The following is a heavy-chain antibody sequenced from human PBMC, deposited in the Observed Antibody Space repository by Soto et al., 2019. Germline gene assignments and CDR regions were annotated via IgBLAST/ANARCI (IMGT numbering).Heavy chain of an antibody. Sequence: GGSLRLSCAASGFTFSIHEMNWVRQAPGKGLEWVSYISSIGVATYYADSVKGRFTISRDNAKNSLYLQMNSLRAEDTAVYYCEREGRVGGIDYWGQGTPVTVSS. V-gene: IGHV3-48*03. CDR1: GFTFSIHE. CDR2: ISSIGVAT. D-gene: IGHD6-19*01. J-gene: IGHJ4*02. CDR3: EREGRVGGIDY.